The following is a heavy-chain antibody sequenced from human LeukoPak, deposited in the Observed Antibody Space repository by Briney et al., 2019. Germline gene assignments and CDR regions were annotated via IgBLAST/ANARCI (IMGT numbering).Heavy chain of an antibody. D-gene: IGHD1-26*01. CDR1: GGSISSGSYY. CDR2: IYTSGST. Sequence: PSQTLSLTCTVSGGSISSGSYYWSWIRQPAGKGLEWIGRIYTSGSTNYNPSLKSRVTISLDTSKNQFSLKLSSVTAADTAVYYCAREGYGGYWGRGTLVTVSS. J-gene: IGHJ4*02. CDR3: AREGYGGY. V-gene: IGHV4-61*02.